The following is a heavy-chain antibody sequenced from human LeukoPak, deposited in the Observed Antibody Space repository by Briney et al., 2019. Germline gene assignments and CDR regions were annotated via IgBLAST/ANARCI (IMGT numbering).Heavy chain of an antibody. CDR3: AKEGPMVRDFDY. Sequence: GGSLRLSCAASGFTFSTYAMSWVRQASGRGLEGVSAISGSAAITYSADCVKGRFPTSRDNSKNTLYLQMNSPRAEDTAVYYCAKEGPMVRDFDYWGQGTPVTASS. CDR2: ISGSAAIT. CDR1: GFTFSTYA. J-gene: IGHJ4*02. D-gene: IGHD3-10*01. V-gene: IGHV3-23*01.